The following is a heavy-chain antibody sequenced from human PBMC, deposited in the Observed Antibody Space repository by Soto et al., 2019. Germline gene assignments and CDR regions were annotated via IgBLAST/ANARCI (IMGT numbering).Heavy chain of an antibody. J-gene: IGHJ5*02. Sequence: PAETLSLTCTVSGGSVSSGGYYWSWIRQHPGKGLEWIGYIYYSGSTYYNPSLKSRVTISVDTSKNQFSLKLSSVTAADTAVYYCAREASNYEGHSWFDPWGQGTLVTVSS. CDR3: AREASNYEGHSWFDP. CDR1: GGSVSSGGYY. CDR2: IYYSGST. V-gene: IGHV4-31*03. D-gene: IGHD4-4*01.